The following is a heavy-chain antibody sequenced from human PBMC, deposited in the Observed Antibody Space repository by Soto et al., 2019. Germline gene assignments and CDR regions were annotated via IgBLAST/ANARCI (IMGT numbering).Heavy chain of an antibody. Sequence: GESLKISCKGSGYSFTSYWIGWVRQMPGKGLEWMGIIYLGDSDTRYSPSFQGQVTISADKSISTAYLQWSSLKASDTAMYYCARPYPATPYYYGMDVWGQGTTVTVSS. D-gene: IGHD2-15*01. J-gene: IGHJ6*02. CDR1: GYSFTSYW. CDR3: ARPYPATPYYYGMDV. V-gene: IGHV5-51*01. CDR2: IYLGDSDT.